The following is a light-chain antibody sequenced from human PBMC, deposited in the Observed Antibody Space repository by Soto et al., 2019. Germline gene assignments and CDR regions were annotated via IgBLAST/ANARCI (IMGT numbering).Light chain of an antibody. V-gene: IGKV1-33*01. CDR1: QDISNY. CDR2: DAS. Sequence: DIRMTQSPSSLSASVGDRVTITCQASQDISNYLNWYQQKPGKAPKLLIYDASNLETGVPSRFSGSGSGTDFTFTISSLQPEDIATYYCQQYDNLPPGTFGQGTKLEIK. CDR3: QQYDNLPPGT. J-gene: IGKJ2*01.